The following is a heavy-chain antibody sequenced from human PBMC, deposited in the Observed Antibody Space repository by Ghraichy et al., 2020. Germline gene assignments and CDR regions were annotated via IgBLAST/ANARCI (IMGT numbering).Heavy chain of an antibody. CDR3: ARGREKERFLEWLPFDP. V-gene: IGHV4-34*01. CDR2: INHSGST. Sequence: SETLSLTCAVYGGSFSGYYWSWIRQPPGKGLEWIGEINHSGSTNYNPSLKSRVTISVDTSKNQFSLKLSSVTAADTAVYYCARGREKERFLEWLPFDPWGQGTLVTVSS. D-gene: IGHD3-3*01. J-gene: IGHJ5*02. CDR1: GGSFSGYY.